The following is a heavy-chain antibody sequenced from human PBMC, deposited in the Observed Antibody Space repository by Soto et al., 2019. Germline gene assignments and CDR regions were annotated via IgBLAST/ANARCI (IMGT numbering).Heavy chain of an antibody. J-gene: IGHJ4*02. Sequence: SVEVSCKACRGRKSSYAMCWVRQAPGQGLEWMGGIIPILGTANYAQKFQGRVTITADESTSTAYMELSSLRSEDTAVYYCAVNYYYDSSGYYFGYWGQGTLVTGSS. CDR2: IIPILGTA. CDR3: AVNYYYDSSGYYFGY. V-gene: IGHV1-69*13. D-gene: IGHD3-22*01. CDR1: RGRKSSYA.